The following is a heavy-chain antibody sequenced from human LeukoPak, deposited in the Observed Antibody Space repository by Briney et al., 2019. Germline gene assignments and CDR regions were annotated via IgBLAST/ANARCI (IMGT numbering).Heavy chain of an antibody. CDR3: AKVGDFSGSFYYFDY. CDR1: GFTFSSYA. D-gene: IGHD1-26*01. Sequence: GASLRLSCAASGFTFSSYAMSWVRQAPGKGLEWVSAISGSGGSTYYADSVKGRFTISRDNSKNTLYLQMNSLRAEDTAVYYCAKVGDFSGSFYYFDYWGQGTLVTVYS. J-gene: IGHJ4*02. CDR2: ISGSGGST. V-gene: IGHV3-23*01.